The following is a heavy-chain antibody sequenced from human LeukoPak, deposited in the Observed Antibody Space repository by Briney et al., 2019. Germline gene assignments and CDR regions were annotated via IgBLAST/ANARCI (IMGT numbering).Heavy chain of an antibody. CDR3: VSFYETY. CDR1: GNYW. Sequence: TAGSLRLSCAASGNYWMHWVRQVPGKGLVWVSHINSDGSWTSYADSVKGRFTISKDNAKNTVYLQMNSLRAEDTAVYYCVSFYETYWGRGTLVTVSS. CDR2: INSDGSWT. V-gene: IGHV3-74*01. D-gene: IGHD2/OR15-2a*01. J-gene: IGHJ4*02.